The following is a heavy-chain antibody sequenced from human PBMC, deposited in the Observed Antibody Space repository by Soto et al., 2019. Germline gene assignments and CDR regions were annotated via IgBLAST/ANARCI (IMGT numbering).Heavy chain of an antibody. CDR3: ARRAIGSSRAFDI. V-gene: IGHV3-23*01. D-gene: IGHD6-6*01. CDR1: GFAFSSHP. Sequence: VQLLESGVGLAQPGGSLRLSCAASGFAFSSHPMSWVRQAPEKGLEWVSGISDSGGITYNADSVKGRFTISRDNSKNTLYLQMNSLRAEDTAVYYCARRAIGSSRAFDIWGQGTMVTVSS. J-gene: IGHJ3*02. CDR2: ISDSGGIT.